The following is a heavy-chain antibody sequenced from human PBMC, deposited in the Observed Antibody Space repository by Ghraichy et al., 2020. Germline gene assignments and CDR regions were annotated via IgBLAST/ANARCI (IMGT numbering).Heavy chain of an antibody. Sequence: GSLRLSCAVYGGSFSGYYWSWIRQPPGKGLEWIGEINHSGSTNYNPSLKSRVTISVDTSKNQFSLKLSSVTAADTAVYYCARVGIAVAGFSNWYFDLWGRGTLLTVSS. CDR1: GGSFSGYY. D-gene: IGHD6-19*01. CDR2: INHSGST. CDR3: ARVGIAVAGFSNWYFDL. J-gene: IGHJ2*01. V-gene: IGHV4-34*01.